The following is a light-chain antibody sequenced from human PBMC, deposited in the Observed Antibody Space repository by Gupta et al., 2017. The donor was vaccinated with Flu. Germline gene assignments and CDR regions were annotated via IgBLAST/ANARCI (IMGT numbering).Light chain of an antibody. CDR2: DAS. CDR1: QSVSSH. J-gene: IGKJ5*01. V-gene: IGKV3-11*01. CDR3: QQRNNGPPEIT. Sequence: TLSLSPGERATLSCRASQSVSSHLAWYQQKPGQAPRLLIYDASSRATAIPARFSGSGSGTDFTLTINSLEPEDFAVYYCQQRNNGPPEITFGQGTRLEIK.